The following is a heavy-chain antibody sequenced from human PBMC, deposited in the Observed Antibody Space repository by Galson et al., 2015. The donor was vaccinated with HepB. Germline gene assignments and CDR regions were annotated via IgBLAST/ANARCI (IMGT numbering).Heavy chain of an antibody. Sequence: SVKVSCKASGYTFTSYGISWVRQAPGQGLEWMGWISAYNGNTNYAQKLQGRVTMTTDTSTSTAYMELRSLRSDDTAVYYCARGKEDTAMVLSQDPASNWFDPWGQGTLVTVSS. V-gene: IGHV1-18*01. CDR3: ARGKEDTAMVLSQDPASNWFDP. D-gene: IGHD5-18*01. CDR1: GYTFTSYG. CDR2: ISAYNGNT. J-gene: IGHJ5*02.